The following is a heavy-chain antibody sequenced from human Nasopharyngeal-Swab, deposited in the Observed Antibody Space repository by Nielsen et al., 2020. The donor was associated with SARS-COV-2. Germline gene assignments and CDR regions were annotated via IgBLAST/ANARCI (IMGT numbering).Heavy chain of an antibody. CDR1: GYTFTSYG. CDR3: ARMVTSSGWYYYFDY. D-gene: IGHD6-19*01. J-gene: IGHJ4*02. V-gene: IGHV1-18*04. Sequence: ASVKVSCKASGYTFTSYGISWVRQAPGQGLEWMGWISAYNGNTNYAQKLQGRVTMTTDTSTSTAYMELRSLRSDDTAVYYCARMVTSSGWYYYFDYWGQGTLVTVSS. CDR2: ISAYNGNT.